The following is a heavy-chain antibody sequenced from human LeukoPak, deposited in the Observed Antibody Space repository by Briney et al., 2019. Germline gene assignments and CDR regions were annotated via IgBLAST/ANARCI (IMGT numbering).Heavy chain of an antibody. J-gene: IGHJ3*02. CDR3: ATTSKYYDILTGYPHDAFDI. D-gene: IGHD3-9*01. CDR2: INPNSGGT. Sequence: GASVKVSCKASGYTFTGYYMHWVRQAPGQGLEWMGWINPNSGGTNYAQKFQGRVTMTEDTSTDTAYMELSSLRSEDTAVYYCATTSKYYDILTGYPHDAFDIWGQGTMVTVSS. V-gene: IGHV1-2*02. CDR1: GYTFTGYY.